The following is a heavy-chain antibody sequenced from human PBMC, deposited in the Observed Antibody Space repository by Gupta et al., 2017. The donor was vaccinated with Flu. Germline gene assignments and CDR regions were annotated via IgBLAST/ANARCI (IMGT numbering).Heavy chain of an antibody. V-gene: IGHV3-7*04. D-gene: IGHD3-10*01. Sequence: EVHLVESGGGLVQPGGSLRLSCAASGFTFSSYWMNWVRQAPGKGLEWVATIKQDGSDKYYVDSVKGRFTSSRDNAKNSLYLQVNSLRAEDTAMYYCARSYGSGNIYDYWGQGSLVTVSS. CDR1: GFTFSSYW. CDR2: IKQDGSDK. CDR3: ARSYGSGNIYDY. J-gene: IGHJ4*02.